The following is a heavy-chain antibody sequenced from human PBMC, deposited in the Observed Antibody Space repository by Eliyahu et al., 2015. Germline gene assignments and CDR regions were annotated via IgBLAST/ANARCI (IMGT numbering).Heavy chain of an antibody. CDR1: GFTVSGNY. V-gene: IGHV3-53*01. Sequence: EVQLVESGGGLIQPGGSLRLSCAASGFTVSGNYXXWVRXAPGKGLXWVXVIYSGGSTYYADSVKGRXTISRDNSKNTLYLQMNSLRAEDTAVYYCARGLYCSGGSCYGTPWYFQHWGQGTLVTVSS. CDR3: ARGLYCSGGSCYGTPWYFQH. CDR2: IYSGGST. D-gene: IGHD2-15*01. J-gene: IGHJ1*01.